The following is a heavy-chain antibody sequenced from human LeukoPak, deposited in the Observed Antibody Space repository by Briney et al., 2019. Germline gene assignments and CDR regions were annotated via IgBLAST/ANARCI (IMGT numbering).Heavy chain of an antibody. J-gene: IGHJ4*02. Sequence: GGSLRLSCAASGFTFSSYGMSWVRQAPGKGLEWVSAISGSGGSTYYADSVKGRFTISRDNSKNTLYLQMNSLRAEDTAVYYCAKDGDSSGYYFFDYWGQGTLVTVSS. V-gene: IGHV3-23*01. CDR2: ISGSGGST. CDR1: GFTFSSYG. D-gene: IGHD3-22*01. CDR3: AKDGDSSGYYFFDY.